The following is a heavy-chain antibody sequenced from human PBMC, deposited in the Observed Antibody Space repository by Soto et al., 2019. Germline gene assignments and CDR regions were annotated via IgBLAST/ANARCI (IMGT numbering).Heavy chain of an antibody. CDR3: ARDDLIVGATVDYYFYGMDV. CDR2: INWNGGSP. Sequence: EVQLVESGGGVVRPGGSLRLSCAASGFTFDAYGMSWVRQAPGKGLEWVSGINWNGGSPNYADSVKGRFTISRDNAKNSLYLQMNILRAEDTALYYCARDDLIVGATVDYYFYGMDVWGQGTTVTVSS. J-gene: IGHJ6*02. CDR1: GFTFDAYG. V-gene: IGHV3-20*04. D-gene: IGHD1-26*01.